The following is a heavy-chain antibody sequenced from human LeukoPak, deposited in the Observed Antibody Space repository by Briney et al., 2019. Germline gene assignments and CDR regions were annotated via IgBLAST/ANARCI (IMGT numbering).Heavy chain of an antibody. V-gene: IGHV3-23*01. CDR3: AKQDYDFWSGYNYIDY. J-gene: IGHJ4*02. CDR1: GFTFSSYA. Sequence: GGSLRLSCAASGFTFSSYAMSWVRQAPGKGLEWVSAISGSGGSTYHADSVKGRFTISRDNSKNTLYLQMNSLRAEDTAVYYCAKQDYDFWSGYNYIDYWGQGTLVTVSS. D-gene: IGHD3-3*01. CDR2: ISGSGGST.